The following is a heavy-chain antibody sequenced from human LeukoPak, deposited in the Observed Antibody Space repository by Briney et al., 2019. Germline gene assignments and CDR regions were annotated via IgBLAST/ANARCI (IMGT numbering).Heavy chain of an antibody. V-gene: IGHV4-34*01. CDR1: GGSFSSYY. J-gene: IGHJ4*02. D-gene: IGHD1-1*01. CDR2: INHSGST. Sequence: PSETLSLTCSVYGGSFSSYYWSWIRQPPGKGLEWIGEINHSGSTNYNPSLKSRVTISVDTSKKQFSLNLSSVAAADTALYFCARGNFFGYYFDSWGQGTLVTVSS. CDR3: ARGNFFGYYFDS.